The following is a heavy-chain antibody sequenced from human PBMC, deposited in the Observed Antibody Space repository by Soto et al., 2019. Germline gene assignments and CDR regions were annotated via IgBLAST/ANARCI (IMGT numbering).Heavy chain of an antibody. CDR3: ARADWEGATVTACYFDY. D-gene: IGHD2-21*02. J-gene: IGHJ4*02. Sequence: QVQLVQSGAEVKKPGASVKVSCKASGYTFTSYYMHWVRQAPGQGLEWMGIINPSGGSTSYAQEFKGRVTMTRDTFTSTVYMEVSSMRSEDTAVYYCARADWEGATVTACYFDYWGQGTLVTVSS. CDR1: GYTFTSYY. CDR2: INPSGGST. V-gene: IGHV1-46*03.